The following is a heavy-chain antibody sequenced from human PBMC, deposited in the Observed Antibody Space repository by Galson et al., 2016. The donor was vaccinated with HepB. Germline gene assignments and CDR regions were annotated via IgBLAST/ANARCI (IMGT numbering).Heavy chain of an antibody. CDR1: GESFSGS. CDR3: ARGRGRSYGLRSFDY. D-gene: IGHD4-17*01. V-gene: IGHV4-34*01. Sequence: SETLSLTCAVYGESFSGSWSWIRQPPGKELEWIGEVNQSGGTNYNPSLKSRVTISVDTSKNQFSLKLSSVTAADTAVYYCARGRGRSYGLRSFDYWGLGTLVTVSS. J-gene: IGHJ4*02. CDR2: VNQSGGT.